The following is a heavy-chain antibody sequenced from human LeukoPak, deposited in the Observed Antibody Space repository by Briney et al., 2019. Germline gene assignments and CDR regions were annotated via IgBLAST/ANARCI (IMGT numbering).Heavy chain of an antibody. Sequence: GGSLRLSCAASGFTFSSYWMSWVRQAPGKGLEWVSAISGSGGSTYYADSVKGRFTISRDNSKNTLHLQMNSLRAEDTAVYYCAKGWLSAPVFFPFDYWGQGTLVTVSS. CDR1: GFTFSSYW. V-gene: IGHV3-23*01. J-gene: IGHJ4*02. D-gene: IGHD3-22*01. CDR2: ISGSGGST. CDR3: AKGWLSAPVFFPFDY.